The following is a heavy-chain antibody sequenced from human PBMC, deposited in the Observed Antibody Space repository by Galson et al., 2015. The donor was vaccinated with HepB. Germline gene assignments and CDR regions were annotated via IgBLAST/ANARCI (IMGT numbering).Heavy chain of an antibody. CDR2: IIPILGIA. J-gene: IGHJ4*02. D-gene: IGHD6-19*01. Sequence: SVKVSCKASGGTFSSYTISWVRQAPGQGLEWMGRIIPILGIANYAQKFQGRVTITADKSTSTAYMELSSLRSEDTAVYYCASFYSSGWYPTNGCWGQGTLVTVSS. CDR1: GGTFSSYT. CDR3: ASFYSSGWYPTNGC. V-gene: IGHV1-69*02.